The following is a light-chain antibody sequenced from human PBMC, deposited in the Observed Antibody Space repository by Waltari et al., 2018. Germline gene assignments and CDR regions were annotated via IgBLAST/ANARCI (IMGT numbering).Light chain of an antibody. J-gene: IGKJ2*01. Sequence: EIVLTQSPATLSLSPGGRATPTCRASQSLSSTYLAWYQQNPGQPPRLLIYGASSRAPGIPDRFSGSGSGTDFTLSISRLEPEDSAVYYCQQYGRSPYTFGQGTKLEIK. CDR1: QSLSSTY. CDR3: QQYGRSPYT. V-gene: IGKV3-20*01. CDR2: GAS.